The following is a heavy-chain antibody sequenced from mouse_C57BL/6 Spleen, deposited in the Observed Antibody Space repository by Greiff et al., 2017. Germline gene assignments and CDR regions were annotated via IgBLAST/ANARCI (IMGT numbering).Heavy chain of an antibody. Sequence: QVTLKESGAELVKPGASVKISCKASGYAFSSYWMNWVKQRPGKGLEWIGQIYPGDGDTNYNGKFKGKATLTADKSSSTAYMQLSSLTSEDSAVYFCARPDYYGSSYFDYWGQGTTLTVSS. V-gene: IGHV1-80*01. J-gene: IGHJ2*01. CDR3: ARPDYYGSSYFDY. D-gene: IGHD1-1*01. CDR1: GYAFSSYW. CDR2: IYPGDGDT.